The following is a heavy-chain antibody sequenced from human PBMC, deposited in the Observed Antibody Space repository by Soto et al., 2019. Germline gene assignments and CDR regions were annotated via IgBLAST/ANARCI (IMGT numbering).Heavy chain of an antibody. J-gene: IGHJ6*03. Sequence: QVQLVQSEAEVKKPGASVKVSCKASGYTFTSYGISWVRQAPGQGLEWMGWISAYNGNTNYAQKLQGRVTMTTDTSTSTAYMELRSLRSDDTAVYYCARISIFGVVIIQGYYYYMDVWGKGTTVTVSS. CDR2: ISAYNGNT. CDR1: GYTFTSYG. V-gene: IGHV1-18*01. D-gene: IGHD3-3*01. CDR3: ARISIFGVVIIQGYYYYMDV.